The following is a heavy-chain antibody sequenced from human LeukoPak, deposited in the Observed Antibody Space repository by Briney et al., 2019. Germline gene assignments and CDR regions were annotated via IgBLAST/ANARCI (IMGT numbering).Heavy chain of an antibody. J-gene: IGHJ6*03. Sequence: SETLSLTCTLSAGSISSSYWSWNRQPPGKGLESIGYIYYNGHTNYNPALKSRVTISVDTSKNQFTLKLSSVTAADTAVYYCATILPVNYYMDVWGKGTTVTVSS. V-gene: IGHV4-59*01. CDR3: ATILPVNYYMDV. D-gene: IGHD2-21*01. CDR1: AGSISSSY. CDR2: IYYNGHT.